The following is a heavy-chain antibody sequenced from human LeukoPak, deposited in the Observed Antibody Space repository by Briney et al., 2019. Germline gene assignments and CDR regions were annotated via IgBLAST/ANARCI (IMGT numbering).Heavy chain of an antibody. Sequence: SETLSLARAVYGGSFSGYYWSWIRQPPGKGLEWIGEINHSGSTNYNPSLKSRVTISVDTSKNQFSLKLSSVTAADTAVYYCARGVRYSSGWYTYWGQGTLVTVSS. CDR2: INHSGST. V-gene: IGHV4-34*01. J-gene: IGHJ4*02. D-gene: IGHD6-19*01. CDR3: ARGVRYSSGWYTY. CDR1: GGSFSGYY.